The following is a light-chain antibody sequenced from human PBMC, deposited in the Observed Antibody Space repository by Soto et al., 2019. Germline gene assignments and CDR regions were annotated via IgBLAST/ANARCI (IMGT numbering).Light chain of an antibody. V-gene: IGKV1-5*03. Sequence: PSTLSASVGDRVTITCRASQTISNWLAWYQQKPGKAPNLLIYKASTLHSGVPDRFSGSGSGTDFTLTISRLDPEDFAVYFCQQYGGSTLYSFGPGTKVDIK. CDR1: QTISNW. J-gene: IGKJ2*01. CDR3: QQYGGSTLYS. CDR2: KAS.